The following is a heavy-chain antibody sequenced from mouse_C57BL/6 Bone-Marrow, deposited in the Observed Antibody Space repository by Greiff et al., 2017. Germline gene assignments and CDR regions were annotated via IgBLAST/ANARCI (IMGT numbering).Heavy chain of an antibody. J-gene: IGHJ1*03. D-gene: IGHD1-1*01. V-gene: IGHV1-62-2*01. CDR1: GYTFTEYT. Sequence: VQVVESGAELVKPGASVKLSCKASGYTFTEYTIHWVKQRSGQGLEWIGWFYPGSGSIKYNEKFKDKATLTVDKSSSTAYMELSRLTSEDSAFYFCARHEGEIYYYGSRWYFDVWGTGTTVTVSS. CDR2: FYPGSGSI. CDR3: ARHEGEIYYYGSRWYFDV.